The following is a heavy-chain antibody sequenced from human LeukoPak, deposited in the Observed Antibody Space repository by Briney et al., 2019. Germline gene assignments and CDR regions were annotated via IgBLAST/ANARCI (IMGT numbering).Heavy chain of an antibody. Sequence: GGSLRLSCAASGFTVSSNYMSWVRQAPGKGLEWVSVIYSGGSTYYADSVKGRFTISRDNSKNALYLQMSSLRAEDTAVYYCARGDSYGQGYYFDYWGQGTLVTVSS. V-gene: IGHV3-53*01. CDR3: ARGDSYGQGYYFDY. J-gene: IGHJ4*02. CDR1: GFTVSSNY. CDR2: IYSGGST. D-gene: IGHD5-18*01.